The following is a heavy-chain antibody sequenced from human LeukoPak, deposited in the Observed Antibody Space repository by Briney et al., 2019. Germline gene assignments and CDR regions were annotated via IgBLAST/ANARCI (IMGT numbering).Heavy chain of an antibody. CDR2: IWYDGSNK. D-gene: IGHD2-2*01. Sequence: PGRSLRLSCAASGFTFSTYGMHWVRQAPGKGLQWVAVIWYDGSNKQYADSVKGRFTISRDNSKNTLYLQMNSLRAEDTAVYYCARSRYCSSTSCYGFLDYWCQGTLVTVSS. CDR3: ARSRYCSSTSCYGFLDY. CDR1: GFTFSTYG. V-gene: IGHV3-33*01. J-gene: IGHJ4*02.